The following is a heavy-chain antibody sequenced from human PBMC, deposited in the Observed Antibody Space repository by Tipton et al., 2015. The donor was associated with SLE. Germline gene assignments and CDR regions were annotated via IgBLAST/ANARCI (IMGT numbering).Heavy chain of an antibody. CDR1: GFTFSDAW. Sequence: LRLSCAASGFTFSDAWMTWVRQAPGKGLEWVGEINHSGSTNYNPSLKSRVTISVDTSKNQFSLKLSSVTAADTAVYYCARGGAVYYYYYYMDVWGKGTTVTVSS. J-gene: IGHJ6*03. D-gene: IGHD3-10*01. CDR2: INHSGST. V-gene: IGHV4-34*01. CDR3: ARGGAVYYYYYYMDV.